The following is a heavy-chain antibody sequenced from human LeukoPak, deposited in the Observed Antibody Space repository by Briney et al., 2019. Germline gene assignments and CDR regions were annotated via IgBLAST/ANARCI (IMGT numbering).Heavy chain of an antibody. CDR3: ARQTAMGRSGDY. CDR2: IDPSDSET. J-gene: IGHJ4*02. CDR1: GYSFASYW. D-gene: IGHD5-18*01. Sequence: GESLKISCKASGYSFASYWIGWVRQMPGKGLEWMGIIDPSDSETRYTPSFQGQVTISVDKSLTTAYVQWNSLKASDTAMYYCARQTAMGRSGDYWGQGTLVTVSS. V-gene: IGHV5-51*01.